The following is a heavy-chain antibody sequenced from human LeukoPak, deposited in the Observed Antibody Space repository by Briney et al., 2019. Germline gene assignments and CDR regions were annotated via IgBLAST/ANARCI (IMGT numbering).Heavy chain of an antibody. CDR3: ASWPRIWFGELPFDY. Sequence: SETLSLTCTVSGYSISSGYYWGWIRQSPGKGLEWIGSMYHSGSTYYTPSLKSRVTISVDASKNQFSLKLSSVTAADTAVYYCASWPRIWFGELPFDYWGQGTLVTVSS. D-gene: IGHD3-10*01. CDR1: GYSISSGYY. V-gene: IGHV4-38-2*02. J-gene: IGHJ4*02. CDR2: MYHSGST.